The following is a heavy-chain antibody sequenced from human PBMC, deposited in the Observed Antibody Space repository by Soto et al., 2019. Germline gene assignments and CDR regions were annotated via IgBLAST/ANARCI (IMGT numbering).Heavy chain of an antibody. D-gene: IGHD2-15*01. CDR3: ARYCSGGSCYEGRSSLFDY. Sequence: PSETLSLTCTVSGGSISSGGYYWSWIRQPPGKGLEWIGYIYYSGSTYYNPSLKSRVTISVDTSKNQFSLKLSSVTAADTAVYYCARYCSGGSCYEGRSSLFDYWGQGTLVTVS. CDR1: GGSISSGGYY. J-gene: IGHJ4*02. CDR2: IYYSGST. V-gene: IGHV4-30-4*01.